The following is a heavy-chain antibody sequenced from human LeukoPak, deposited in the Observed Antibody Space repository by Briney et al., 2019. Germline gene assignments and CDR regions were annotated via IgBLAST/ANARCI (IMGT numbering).Heavy chain of an antibody. V-gene: IGHV4-30-2*06. CDR1: GGSISSAGYY. CDR2: IYHSGST. J-gene: IGHJ4*02. Sequence: PSETLSLTCTVSGGSISSAGYYWSWIRQSPGKGLEWIGYIYHSGSTYYNPSLKSRVTISVDRSKNQFSLKLNSVTAADTAVYYCARWADYWGQGTLVTVSS. CDR3: ARWADY.